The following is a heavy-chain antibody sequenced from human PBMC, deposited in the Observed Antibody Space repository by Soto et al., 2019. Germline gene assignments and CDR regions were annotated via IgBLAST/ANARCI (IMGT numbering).Heavy chain of an antibody. D-gene: IGHD3-22*01. V-gene: IGHV1-3*01. CDR3: ARAYYYDYNWFDP. J-gene: IGHJ5*02. Sequence: ASENVSCKASGYTFTSYAMHWVRQAPGQRLEWMGWINAGNGNTKYSQKFQGRVTITRDTSASTAYMELSSLRSEDTAVYYCARAYYYDYNWFDPWGQGTLVTVSS. CDR2: INAGNGNT. CDR1: GYTFTSYA.